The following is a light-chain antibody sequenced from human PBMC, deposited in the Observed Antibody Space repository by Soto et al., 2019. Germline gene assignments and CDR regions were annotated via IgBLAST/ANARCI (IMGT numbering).Light chain of an antibody. CDR2: ADT. CDR1: QTISTSY. Sequence: EIMLSQSPATLSSFPGDRATLSCRASQTISTSYLAWYHQKPGQAPRLLIYADTNRATGIPARFSGSGSGTDFTLTISSLEPEDFSVYYCQQRYNWPMTFGQGTRLAI. CDR3: QQRYNWPMT. V-gene: IGKV3-11*01. J-gene: IGKJ5*01.